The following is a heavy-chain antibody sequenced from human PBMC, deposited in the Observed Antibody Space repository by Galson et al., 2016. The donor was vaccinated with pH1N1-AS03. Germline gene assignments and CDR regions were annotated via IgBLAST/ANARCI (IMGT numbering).Heavy chain of an antibody. CDR3: AKEGSGSVSKFAFDI. Sequence: SLRLSCAASGFTFSSHVMAWVRQAPGKGLEWISSINDSGEATYYAESVKGRFTISRDNTDNTLYLQMDSLRAEDRAVYYCAKEGSGSVSKFAFDIWGQGTIVTVSS. D-gene: IGHD3-10*01. J-gene: IGHJ3*02. CDR1: GFTFSSHV. V-gene: IGHV3-23*01. CDR2: INDSGEAT.